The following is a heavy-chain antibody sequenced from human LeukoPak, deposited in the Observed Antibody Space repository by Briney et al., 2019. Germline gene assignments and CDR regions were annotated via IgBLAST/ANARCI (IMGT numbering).Heavy chain of an antibody. CDR1: GGSFSGYY. J-gene: IGHJ6*03. CDR2: INHSGST. Sequence: PSETLSLTCAAYGGSFSGYYWSWIRQPPGKGLEWIGEINHSGSTNYNPSLKSRVTISVDTSKNQFSLKLSSVTAADTAVYYCARGGRNGYSYGYYCYYMDVWGKGTTVTVSS. D-gene: IGHD5-18*01. V-gene: IGHV4-34*01. CDR3: ARGGRNGYSYGYYCYYMDV.